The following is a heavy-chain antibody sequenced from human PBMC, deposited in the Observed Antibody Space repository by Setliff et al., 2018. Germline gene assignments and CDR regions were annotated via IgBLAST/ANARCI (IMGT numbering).Heavy chain of an antibody. V-gene: IGHV1-69*13. J-gene: IGHJ4*02. D-gene: IGHD1-26*01. CDR2: IIPIFGTA. CDR3: ARHSGRYYVPGTFDS. CDR1: GGTFSSYA. Sequence: SVKVSCKASGGTFSSYAISWVRQAPGQGLEWMGGIIPIFGTANYAQKFQGRVTITADESTSAAYMELSSLRSEDTAVYYCARHSGRYYVPGTFDSWGQGTLVTVSS.